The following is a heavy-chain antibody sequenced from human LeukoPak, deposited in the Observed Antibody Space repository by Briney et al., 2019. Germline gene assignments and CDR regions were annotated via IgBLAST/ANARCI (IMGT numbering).Heavy chain of an antibody. Sequence: PGGSLRLSCAASRFTFSSYAMSWVRQAPGKGLEWVSAISGSGGSTYYADSVKGRFTVSRDNSKNTLYLQMNSLRAEDTAVYYCARGSGSWINWFDPWGQGTLVTVSS. D-gene: IGHD6-13*01. CDR2: ISGSGGST. CDR1: RFTFSSYA. CDR3: ARGSGSWINWFDP. J-gene: IGHJ5*02. V-gene: IGHV3-23*01.